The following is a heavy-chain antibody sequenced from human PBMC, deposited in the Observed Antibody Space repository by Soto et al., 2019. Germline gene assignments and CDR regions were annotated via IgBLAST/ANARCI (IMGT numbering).Heavy chain of an antibody. CDR2: ISGSGGST. CDR3: VKDKLRFLPRYYFDY. Sequence: GGSLILSCAASGFTFSSYAMSWVRQAPGKGLEWISAISGSGGSTYYADSVKGRFTISRDNSKNTLYLQMNSLRAEDTAVYYCVKDKLRFLPRYYFDYWGQGTLVTVSS. CDR1: GFTFSSYA. J-gene: IGHJ4*02. D-gene: IGHD3-3*01. V-gene: IGHV3-23*01.